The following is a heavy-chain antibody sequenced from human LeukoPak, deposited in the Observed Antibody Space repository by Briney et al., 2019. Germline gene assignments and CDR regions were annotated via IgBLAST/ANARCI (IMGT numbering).Heavy chain of an antibody. D-gene: IGHD3-22*01. CDR3: ARAYDSSGYYYGY. Sequence: ASVKVSCKASGYTFTGYYMHWVRQAPGQGLEWMGWINPNSGGTNYAQKFQGRVTMTRDTSIRTAYMELSRLRSDDTAVYYCARAYDSSGYYYGYWGQGTLVTVSS. J-gene: IGHJ4*02. V-gene: IGHV1-2*02. CDR1: GYTFTGYY. CDR2: INPNSGGT.